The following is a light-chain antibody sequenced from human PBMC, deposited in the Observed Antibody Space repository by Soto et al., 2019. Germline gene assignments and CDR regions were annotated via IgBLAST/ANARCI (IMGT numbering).Light chain of an antibody. V-gene: IGKV3-11*01. CDR3: ETYTGPPTA. CDR1: QSVSSY. CDR2: GAS. Sequence: ILLTQSPATLSLSPGEGAACCCRASQSVSSYLAWYQQKPGQAPRLLIYGASTRAAGIPARFSGSGSGPYFTLTIPRLEPEDPAVYFCETYTGPPTAFGQGTRLEIK. J-gene: IGKJ5*01.